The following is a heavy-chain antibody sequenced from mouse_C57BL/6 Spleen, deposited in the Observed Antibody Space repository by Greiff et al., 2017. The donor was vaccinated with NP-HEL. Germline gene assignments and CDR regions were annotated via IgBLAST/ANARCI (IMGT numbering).Heavy chain of an antibody. CDR2: IHPNSGST. Sequence: QVQLKQPGAELVKPGASVKLSCKASGYTFTSYWMHWVKQRPGQGLEWIGMIHPNSGSTNYNEKFKSKATLTVDKSSSTAYMQLSSLTSEDSAVYYCVDGYQRYFDVWGTGTTVTVSS. CDR3: VDGYQRYFDV. V-gene: IGHV1-64*01. CDR1: GYTFTSYW. J-gene: IGHJ1*03. D-gene: IGHD2-3*01.